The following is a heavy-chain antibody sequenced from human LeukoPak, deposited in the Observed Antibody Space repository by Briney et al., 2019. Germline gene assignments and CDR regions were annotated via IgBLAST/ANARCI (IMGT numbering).Heavy chain of an antibody. CDR2: ISWNSGSI. CDR1: GFTFGDYA. CDR3: AKASGSYRDTPFDY. Sequence: GGSLRLSCAASGFTFGDYAMHWVRQAPGKGLEWVSGISWNSGSIGYADSVKGRFTISRDNAKNSLYLQMNSLRAEDTALYYCAKASGSYRDTPFDYWGQGTLVTVSS. J-gene: IGHJ4*02. V-gene: IGHV3-9*01. D-gene: IGHD1-26*01.